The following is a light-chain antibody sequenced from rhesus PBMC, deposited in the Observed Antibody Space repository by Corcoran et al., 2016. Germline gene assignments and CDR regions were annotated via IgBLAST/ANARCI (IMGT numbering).Light chain of an antibody. J-gene: IGKJ4*01. V-gene: IGKV2-104*01. CDR2: EVS. CDR3: MQALECPLT. CDR1: QSLLDSEDGNTY. Sequence: DIVMTQTPLSLPVTLGEPASISCRSSQSLLDSEDGNTYLEWYLQKPGQSPQLLIYEVSKRASGVPARVSGSGSDTDCTLKISRVEAEDVGVYYCMQALECPLTFGGGTKVEIK.